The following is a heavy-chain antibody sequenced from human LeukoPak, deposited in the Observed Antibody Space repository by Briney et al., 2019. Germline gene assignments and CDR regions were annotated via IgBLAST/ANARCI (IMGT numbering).Heavy chain of an antibody. V-gene: IGHV4-31*03. D-gene: IGHD1/OR15-1a*01. CDR1: GGSISGGTYY. CDR3: ARFTFGNRDY. CDR2: IYYSGTT. Sequence: SETLSLTCTVSGGSISGGTYYWTWIRQHPGKGLEWIGSIYYSGTTYYNPSLKSRVTISVDTSKNQFPLKLSSVTAADTAVYYCARFTFGNRDYWGQGTLVIVSS. J-gene: IGHJ4*02.